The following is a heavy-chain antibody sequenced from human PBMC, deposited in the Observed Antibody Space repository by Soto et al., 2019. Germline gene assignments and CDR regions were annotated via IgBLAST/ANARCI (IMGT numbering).Heavy chain of an antibody. CDR1: GGTFSSYA. J-gene: IGHJ5*02. Sequence: SVKVSCKASGGTFSSYAISWVRQAPGQGLEWMGGIIPIFGTANYAQKFQGRVTITADESTSTAYMELSSLRSEDTAVYYCARADGGGYCSSTSCYKGFDPWGQGTLVTVSS. CDR3: ARADGGGYCSSTSCYKGFDP. D-gene: IGHD2-2*02. V-gene: IGHV1-69*13. CDR2: IIPIFGTA.